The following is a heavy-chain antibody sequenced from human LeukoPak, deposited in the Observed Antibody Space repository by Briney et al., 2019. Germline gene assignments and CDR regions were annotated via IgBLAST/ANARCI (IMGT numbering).Heavy chain of an antibody. CDR1: GGSISSYY. V-gene: IGHV4-4*07. Sequence: SETLSLTCTVSGGSISSYYWSWIRRPAGKGLEWIGRIYTSGSTNYNPSLKSRVTMSVDTSKNQFSPKLSSVTAADTAVYYCAREDYSSRGLDYWGQGTLVTFSS. J-gene: IGHJ4*02. CDR3: AREDYSSRGLDY. CDR2: IYTSGST. D-gene: IGHD6-13*01.